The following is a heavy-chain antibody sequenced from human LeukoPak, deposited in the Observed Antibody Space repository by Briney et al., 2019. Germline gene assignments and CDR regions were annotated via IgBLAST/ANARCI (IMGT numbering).Heavy chain of an antibody. CDR3: ARDVSAGGTNWFDP. CDR1: GYTFTGYY. V-gene: IGHV1-2*02. CDR2: INPNSGGP. J-gene: IGHJ5*02. Sequence: ASVKVSCKSSGYTFTGYYIHWVRQAPGQGLEWMGCINPNSGGPNYAQKFQGRVTMTRDTSISTAYMEMSRLRSDDTAVYYCARDVSAGGTNWFDPWGQGTLVTVSS. D-gene: IGHD3-16*01.